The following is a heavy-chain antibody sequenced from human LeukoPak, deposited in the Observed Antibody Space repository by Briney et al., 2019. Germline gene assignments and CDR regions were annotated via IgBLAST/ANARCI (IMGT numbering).Heavy chain of an antibody. J-gene: IGHJ4*02. CDR1: GCTFTDCY. CDR2: INPNTGET. D-gene: IGHD2-8*01. CDR3: AREIHNGVALGH. V-gene: IGHV1-2*02. Sequence: ASVKVSCKASGCTFTDCYLHWVRQAPGQGLDWMGWINPNTGETYYARNFQGRVTMTRDPSISTAYMELSSLRFDDAAIHYCAREIHNGVALGHWGQGTLVTVSS.